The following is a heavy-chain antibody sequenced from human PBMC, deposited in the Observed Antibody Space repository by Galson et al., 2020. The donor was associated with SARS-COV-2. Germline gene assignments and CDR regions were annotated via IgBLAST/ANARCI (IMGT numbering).Heavy chain of an antibody. J-gene: IGHJ5*02. CDR2: IYHSGTT. CDR1: GGSISSSNW. CDR3: ARDRAPEVLDP. Sequence: SETLSLTCAVSGGSISSSNWWSWVRQPPGTGLEWIGEIYHSGTTNYNPSLKSRVTISVDKSKNEFSLKLSSVTAADTAVYYCARDRAPEVLDPWGQGTLVTVSS. V-gene: IGHV4-4*02.